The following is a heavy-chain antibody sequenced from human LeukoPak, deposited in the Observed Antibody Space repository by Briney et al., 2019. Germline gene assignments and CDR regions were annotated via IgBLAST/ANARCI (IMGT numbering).Heavy chain of an antibody. CDR3: ARGFGYYYGSGSYFPFDY. J-gene: IGHJ4*02. Sequence: TETLSLTCTVSGGSISSHYWSWIRQPPGKGLEWIGYIYYSGSTTYNPSLKSRVTISVDTSKNQFSLKLSSVTAADTAVYYCARGFGYYYGSGSYFPFDYWGQGTLVTVSS. V-gene: IGHV4-59*11. CDR1: GGSISSHY. D-gene: IGHD3-10*01. CDR2: IYYSGST.